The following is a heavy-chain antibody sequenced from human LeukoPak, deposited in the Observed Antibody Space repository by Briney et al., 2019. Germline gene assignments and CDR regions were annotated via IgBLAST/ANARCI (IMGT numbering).Heavy chain of an antibody. J-gene: IGHJ4*02. CDR1: GFTFSSYA. D-gene: IGHD3-22*01. Sequence: GGSLRLSCAASGFTFSSYAMSWVRQAPGKGLEWVSATSGSGGSTYYADSVKGRFTISRDNSKNTLYLQMNSLRAEDTAVYYCAKDRRYYYDSSGYYGEFDYWGQGTLVTVSS. V-gene: IGHV3-23*01. CDR2: TSGSGGST. CDR3: AKDRRYYYDSSGYYGEFDY.